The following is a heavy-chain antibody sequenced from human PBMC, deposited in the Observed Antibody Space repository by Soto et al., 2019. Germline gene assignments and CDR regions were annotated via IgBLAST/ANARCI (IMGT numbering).Heavy chain of an antibody. V-gene: IGHV1-69*06. CDR1: GGTFSSYA. Sequence: QVQLVQSGAEVKKPGSSVKVPCKASGGTFSSYAIGWVRQAPGQGFEWTGGIIPIFVTANYAQKSQDRVTITADKSTSTAYMELSSLRSEDTAVYYCASQGNIAAAGTDYWGQGTLVTVSS. D-gene: IGHD6-13*01. CDR3: ASQGNIAAAGTDY. CDR2: IIPIFVTA. J-gene: IGHJ4*02.